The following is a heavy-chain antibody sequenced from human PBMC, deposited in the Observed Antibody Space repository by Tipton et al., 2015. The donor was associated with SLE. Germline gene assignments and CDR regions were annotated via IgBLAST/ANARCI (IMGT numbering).Heavy chain of an antibody. CDR1: GYSISSGFY. CDR2: IYHSGST. Sequence: TLSLTCTVSGYSISSGFYWGWIRQPPGKGLEWIGNIYHSGSTNYNPSLKSRVTISVDTSKNQFSLKLSSVTAADTAVYYCARGGESGSYVYWGQGTLVTVSS. J-gene: IGHJ4*02. D-gene: IGHD1-26*01. CDR3: ARGGESGSYVY. V-gene: IGHV4-38-2*02.